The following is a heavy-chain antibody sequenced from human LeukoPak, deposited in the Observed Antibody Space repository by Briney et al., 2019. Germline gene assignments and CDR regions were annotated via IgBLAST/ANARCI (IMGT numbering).Heavy chain of an antibody. CDR2: ISGDSNTI. V-gene: IGHV3-48*02. CDR1: GFTFSTYS. Sequence: GGSLRLSCAASGFTFSTYSMTWVRQAPGKGLEWLSYISGDSNTIFYRDSVKGRFTISRDNAKNSLYLQMNSLRDEDTAAYYCARGHGNLVRGVIPDYWGQGALVTVSS. J-gene: IGHJ4*02. CDR3: ARGHGNLVRGVIPDY. D-gene: IGHD3-10*01.